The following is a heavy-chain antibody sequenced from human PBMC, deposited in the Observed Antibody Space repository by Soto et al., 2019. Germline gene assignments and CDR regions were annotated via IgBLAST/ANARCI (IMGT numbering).Heavy chain of an antibody. Sequence: ASVKVSCKVSGYTLTELSIHWVRQAPGKGLEWMGGFDPEDGETIYAQNFQGRVTMTDDTSTDTAYMELSSLRSEDTAVYYCATRDMVGIYYYYGLDVWGQGTTVTVS. J-gene: IGHJ6*02. CDR3: ATRDMVGIYYYYGLDV. CDR2: FDPEDGET. CDR1: GYTLTELS. V-gene: IGHV1-24*01. D-gene: IGHD5-12*01.